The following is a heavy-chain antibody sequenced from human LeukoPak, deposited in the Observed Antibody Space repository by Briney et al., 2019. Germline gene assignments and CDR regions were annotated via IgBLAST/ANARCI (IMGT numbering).Heavy chain of an antibody. Sequence: ASVKVSCKASGYTSTSNGINWVRQAPGQGLEWMGWINTYTGNPTYAQGFTGRFVLSLDTSVSTAYPQISSLQAEDTAVYYCARETYSSSGSTYYYGMDVWGQGTTVTVSS. J-gene: IGHJ6*02. V-gene: IGHV7-4-1*02. CDR3: ARETYSSSGSTYYYGMDV. CDR1: GYTSTSNG. CDR2: INTYTGNP. D-gene: IGHD6-19*01.